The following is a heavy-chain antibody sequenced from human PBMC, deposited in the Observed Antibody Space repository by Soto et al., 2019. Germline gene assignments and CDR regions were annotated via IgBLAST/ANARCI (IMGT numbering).Heavy chain of an antibody. J-gene: IGHJ4*02. CDR3: ARGRDGITMVRGAD. CDR2: ISSSSGYI. D-gene: IGHD3-10*01. V-gene: IGHV3-21*01. Sequence: EEQLLETGGGLIQPGGSLRLSCAASGFIVSGNYMNWVRQAPGKGLEWVSSISSSSGYIYSADSVKGRFTISRDNAKNSLYLQMNSLRAEDTAVYYCARGRDGITMVRGADWGQGTLVTVSS. CDR1: GFIVSGNY.